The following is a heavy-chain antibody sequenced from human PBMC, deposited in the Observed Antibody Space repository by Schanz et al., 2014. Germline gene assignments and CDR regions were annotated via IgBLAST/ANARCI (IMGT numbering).Heavy chain of an antibody. D-gene: IGHD2-8*02. J-gene: IGHJ4*02. V-gene: IGHV1-2*06. CDR2: INPNSGAT. CDR1: GDTFRSYT. Sequence: QVQLVQSGAEVKKPGSSVKVSCKASGDTFRSYTINWVRHAPGQGLEWMGQINPNSGATIYAQNFQGRVTMTRDTSISTAYMELSRLRSDDTAVYYCARGLVRYFAYWGQGTLVTVSS. CDR3: ARGLVRYFAY.